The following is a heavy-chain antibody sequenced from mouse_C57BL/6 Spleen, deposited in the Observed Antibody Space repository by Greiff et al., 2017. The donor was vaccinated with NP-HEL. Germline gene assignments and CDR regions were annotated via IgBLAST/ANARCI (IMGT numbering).Heavy chain of an antibody. CDR2: IYPGDGDT. V-gene: IGHV1-80*01. CDR3: ARYGVTVPYYAMDY. Sequence: QVQLQQSGAELVKPGASVKISCTASGYAFSSYWMNWVKQRPGKGLEWIGQIYPGDGDTNYNGKFKGKATLTADKSSSTAYMQLSSLTSEDSAVYCCARYGVTVPYYAMDYWGQGTSVTVSS. D-gene: IGHD2-2*01. CDR1: GYAFSSYW. J-gene: IGHJ4*01.